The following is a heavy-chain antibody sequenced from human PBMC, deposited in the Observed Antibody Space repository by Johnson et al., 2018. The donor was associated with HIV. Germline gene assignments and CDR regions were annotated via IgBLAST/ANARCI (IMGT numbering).Heavy chain of an antibody. CDR3: ARDLRFDRLVQGRVIISGVFDM. CDR2: IYSDGSDT. J-gene: IGHJ3*02. Sequence: VQLVESGGGLVQPGGSLRLSCAASGFTFSSYWMHWVRQAPGKGLVWVARIYSDGSDTAYADSVKGRFTISRYNAKKTLYLQMNSLRTEDTAVYSCARDLRFDRLVQGRVIISGVFDMWGQGTMVTVSS. CDR1: GFTFSSYW. D-gene: IGHD3-10*01. V-gene: IGHV3-74*03.